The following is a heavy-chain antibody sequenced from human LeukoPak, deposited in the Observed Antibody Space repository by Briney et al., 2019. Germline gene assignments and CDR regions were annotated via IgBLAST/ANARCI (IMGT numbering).Heavy chain of an antibody. D-gene: IGHD1-26*01. CDR1: GGSISSDY. CDR3: ARPGRYTYWCFDL. Sequence: SENLSLTCTVSGGSISSDYWSWIRQPPGKGLEWIGNVYYSGSANYNPTLRSRVTISVDTSKNQFSLKLSSVTTADTAVYYCARPGRYTYWCFDLWGRGTLVTVCS. V-gene: IGHV4-59*01. CDR2: VYYSGSA. J-gene: IGHJ2*01.